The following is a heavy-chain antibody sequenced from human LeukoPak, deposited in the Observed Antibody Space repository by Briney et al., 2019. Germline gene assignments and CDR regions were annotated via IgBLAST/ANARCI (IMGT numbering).Heavy chain of an antibody. V-gene: IGHV3-21*01. J-gene: IGHJ6*03. CDR1: GFTFSSYE. CDR2: ISSSSSSYI. CDR3: ARAALFSYMDV. Sequence: PGGALRLSCAASGFTFSSYEMNWVRQAPGKGLEWVSSISSSSSSYIYYADSVKGRFTISRDNAKNSLYLQMNSLRAEDTAVYYCARAALFSYMDVWGKGTTVTVSS. D-gene: IGHD2/OR15-2a*01.